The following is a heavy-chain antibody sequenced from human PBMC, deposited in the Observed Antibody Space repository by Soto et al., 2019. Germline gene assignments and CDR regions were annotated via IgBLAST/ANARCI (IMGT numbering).Heavy chain of an antibody. CDR2: INHSGKI. V-gene: IGHV4-34*01. J-gene: IGHJ4*02. CDR1: GESPNAYY. Sequence: QVQPKQWGAGLLKPTETLSLTCEVYGESPNAYYWTWIRQSPGKGLEWIGEINHSGKIHYNPSLESRLTISADTSKRQFSLTLTSVTAADAAMYYCVTSNNLFHSYYDNWGQGTLVTVSS. D-gene: IGHD1-1*01. CDR3: VTSNNLFHSYYDN.